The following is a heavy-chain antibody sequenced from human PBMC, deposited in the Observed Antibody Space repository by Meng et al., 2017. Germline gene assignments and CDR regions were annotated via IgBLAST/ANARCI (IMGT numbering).Heavy chain of an antibody. Sequence: GESLKISCAASGFTFDDYAMHWVRQAPGKGLEWVSRINSDGSSTSYADSVKGRFTISRDNAKNTLYLQMNSLRAEDTAVYYCARFSYGGNSDYWGQGTLVTVSS. J-gene: IGHJ4*02. CDR3: ARFSYGGNSDY. CDR1: GFTFDDYA. CDR2: INSDGSST. D-gene: IGHD4-23*01. V-gene: IGHV3-74*01.